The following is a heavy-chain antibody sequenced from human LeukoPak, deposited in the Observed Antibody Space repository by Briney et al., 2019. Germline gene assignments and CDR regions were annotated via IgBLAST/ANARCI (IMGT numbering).Heavy chain of an antibody. J-gene: IGHJ4*02. CDR2: ISDSGGRT. V-gene: IGHV3-23*01. CDR3: AKRGVVIRVILVGFHKEAYYFDS. CDR1: GITLSNYG. Sequence: PGGSLRLSCAVSGITLSNYGMSWVRQAPGKGLEWVAGISDSGGRTNYADSVKGRFTISRDNPKNTLYLQMNSRRAEDTAVYFCAKRGVVIRVILVGFHKEAYYFDSWGQGALVIVSS. D-gene: IGHD3-22*01.